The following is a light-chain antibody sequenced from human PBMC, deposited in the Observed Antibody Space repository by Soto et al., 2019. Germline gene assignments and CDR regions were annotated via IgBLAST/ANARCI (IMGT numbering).Light chain of an antibody. CDR2: DVS. J-gene: IGLJ1*01. V-gene: IGLV2-14*03. CDR1: DTDVGGFNY. CDR3: SSYTAYRTYV. Sequence: QSALTQPASVSGAPGQSITISCTGTDTDVGGFNYVSWYQQFAGKAPKLIIYDVSSRPSGISNRFSGSKSDNTASLTISGLQAEDEADYLCSSYTAYRTYVFGTGTKVTVL.